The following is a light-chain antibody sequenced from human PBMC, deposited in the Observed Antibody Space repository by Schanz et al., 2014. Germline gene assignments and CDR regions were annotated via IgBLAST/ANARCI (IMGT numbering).Light chain of an antibody. J-gene: IGLJ1*01. CDR2: EVN. V-gene: IGLV2-8*01. Sequence: QSALTQPPSASGSPGQSVTISCTGTSSDVGGYNYVSWYQQHPGKAPKLMIYEVNKRPSGVPDRFTGSKSGNTASLTVSGLQAEDEADYYCHSYDTSLAGQVFGTGTKLTVL. CDR1: SSDVGGYNY. CDR3: HSYDTSLAGQV.